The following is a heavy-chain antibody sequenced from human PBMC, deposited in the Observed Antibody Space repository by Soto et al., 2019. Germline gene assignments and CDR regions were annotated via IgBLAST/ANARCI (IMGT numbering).Heavy chain of an antibody. Sequence: SETLSLTCTVSGGSLSGYYWSWVWQPPGQELEWIGYVYFTGNTNYNPSLRSRVTISVDTVNNQFSLELTSVTSADTAVYFCARAGGPDMNRGVIYPYYWGRGILVTVSS. CDR2: VYFTGNT. CDR3: ARAGGPDMNRGVIYPYY. CDR1: GGSLSGYY. J-gene: IGHJ4*02. D-gene: IGHD3-10*01. V-gene: IGHV4-59*01.